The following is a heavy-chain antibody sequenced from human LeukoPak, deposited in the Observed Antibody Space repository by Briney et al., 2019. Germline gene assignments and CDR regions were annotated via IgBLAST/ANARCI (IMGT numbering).Heavy chain of an antibody. V-gene: IGHV3-23*01. CDR3: ARSSRYFGSEGHDY. CDR2: ISGSGGST. J-gene: IGHJ4*02. D-gene: IGHD3-3*01. CDR1: GFTFSSYA. Sequence: GGSLRLSCAASGFTFSSYAMSWVRQAPGKGLEWVSAISGSGGSTYYADSVKGRFTISRDNSKNTLYLQMNSLRAEDTAVYYCARSSRYFGSEGHDYWGQGTLVTVSS.